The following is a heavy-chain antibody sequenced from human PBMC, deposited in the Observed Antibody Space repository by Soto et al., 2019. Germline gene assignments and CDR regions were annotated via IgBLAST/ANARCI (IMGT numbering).Heavy chain of an antibody. V-gene: IGHV4-4*02. D-gene: IGHD6-13*01. Sequence: QVQLQESGPGLVKPSGTLSLTCAVSGGSISGFNWWSWVRQPPGKGLEWVGEIYHSGSTNYNPSLKRRVTISVDKSKIQFSLILKSVTAAATAVYYCARGVVGSSWIFDFWGQGILVTVSS. J-gene: IGHJ4*02. CDR2: IYHSGST. CDR3: ARGVVGSSWIFDF. CDR1: GGSISGFNW.